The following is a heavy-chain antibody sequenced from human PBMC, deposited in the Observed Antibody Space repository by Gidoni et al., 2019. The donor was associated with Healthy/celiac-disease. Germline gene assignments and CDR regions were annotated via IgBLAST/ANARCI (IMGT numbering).Heavy chain of an antibody. J-gene: IGHJ4*02. D-gene: IGHD6-19*01. CDR1: GGSFSGYY. Sequence: QVQLQQWGAGLLKPSETLSLTCAVYGGSFSGYYWSWIRQPPGKGLEWIGEINHSGSTNYNPSLKSRVTISVDTSKNQFSLKLSSVTAADTAVYYCARRASIAVAGTPADYWGQGTLVTVSS. CDR3: ARRASIAVAGTPADY. CDR2: INHSGST. V-gene: IGHV4-34*01.